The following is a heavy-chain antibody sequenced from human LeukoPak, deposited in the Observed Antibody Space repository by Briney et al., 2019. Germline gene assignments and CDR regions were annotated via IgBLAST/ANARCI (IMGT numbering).Heavy chain of an antibody. V-gene: IGHV4-59*01. D-gene: IGHD4-17*01. Sequence: SEILSLTCTVSGGSISSYYWSWIRQPPGKGLEWIGYIYYSGSTNYNPSLKSRVTISVDTSKNQFSLKLSSVTAADTAVYYCARWRGDYGFDYWGQGTLVTVSS. CDR2: IYYSGST. J-gene: IGHJ4*02. CDR3: ARWRGDYGFDY. CDR1: GGSISSYY.